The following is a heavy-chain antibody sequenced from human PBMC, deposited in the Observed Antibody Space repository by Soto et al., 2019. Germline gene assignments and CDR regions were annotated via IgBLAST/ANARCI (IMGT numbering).Heavy chain of an antibody. J-gene: IGHJ4*02. V-gene: IGHV4-39*01. Sequence: QLQLQESGPGLVKPSETLSLTCTVSGGSISSSSYYWGWIRQPPGKGLGWIGSIYYSGSTYYNPSLKSRVTISVDTAKNQFSLKLSSVTAADTAVYYCARRGSGSYYTYWGPGTLVTVSS. D-gene: IGHD1-26*01. CDR1: GGSISSSSYY. CDR2: IYYSGST. CDR3: ARRGSGSYYTY.